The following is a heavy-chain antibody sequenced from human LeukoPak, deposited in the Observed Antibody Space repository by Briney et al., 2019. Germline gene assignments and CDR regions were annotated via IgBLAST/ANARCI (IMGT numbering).Heavy chain of an antibody. CDR3: ARAFGTADYGDYEGAFDI. CDR1: GGSISSGDYY. Sequence: PSETLSLTCTVSGGSISSGDYYWSWIRQPPGKGLEWIGYIFYIGNTYYNPSLKSRLTISVDTSKNQFSLKLSSVTAADTAVYYCARAFGTADYGDYEGAFDIWGQGTMVTVSS. J-gene: IGHJ3*02. CDR2: IFYIGNT. D-gene: IGHD4-17*01. V-gene: IGHV4-30-4*01.